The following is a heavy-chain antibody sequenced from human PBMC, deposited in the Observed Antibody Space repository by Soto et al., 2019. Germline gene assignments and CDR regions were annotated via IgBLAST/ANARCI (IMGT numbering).Heavy chain of an antibody. D-gene: IGHD3-10*01. V-gene: IGHV3-15*05. CDR3: AREWFGFYV. Sequence: EVQLVESGGGLVKPGGSLRLSCVGSGLTLSDAWMNWVRQIPGKGPEWVGRIKTKSDGAVTDYASLAKRRFTISSDDSEKTVYLQMNSLKTEDTAVYYCAREWFGFYVWGQGTLVTVSS. CDR1: GLTLSDAW. CDR2: IKTKSDGAVT. J-gene: IGHJ4*02.